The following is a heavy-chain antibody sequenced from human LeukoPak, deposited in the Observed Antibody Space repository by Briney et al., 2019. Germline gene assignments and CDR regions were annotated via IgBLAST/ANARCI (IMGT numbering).Heavy chain of an antibody. J-gene: IGHJ4*02. V-gene: IGHV3-9*01. CDR2: ISWNSGSI. Sequence: GRSLRLSCVASGFTFDDYAMHRVRQAAGKGLEWVSGISWNSGSIGYADSVKGRFTISRDNAKNSLYLQMSSLRAEDTALYYCAKDKGWLQSYFDYWGQGTLVTVSS. D-gene: IGHD5-24*01. CDR1: GFTFDDYA. CDR3: AKDKGWLQSYFDY.